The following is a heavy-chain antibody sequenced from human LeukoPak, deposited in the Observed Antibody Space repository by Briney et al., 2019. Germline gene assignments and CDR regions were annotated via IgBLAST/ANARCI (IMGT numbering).Heavy chain of an antibody. CDR1: GGSISNSNYY. J-gene: IGHJ4*02. CDR2: IYYSGST. CDR3: ARRALGYCSSTSCYAFDY. D-gene: IGHD2-2*01. Sequence: PSETLSLTCTVSGGSISNSNYYWDWIRQPPGKGLEWIGSIYYSGSTYCNPSLKSRVTISVDTSKNQFSLRLSSVTAADTAVFYCARRALGYCSSTSCYAFDYWGQGTLVTVSS. V-gene: IGHV4-39*01.